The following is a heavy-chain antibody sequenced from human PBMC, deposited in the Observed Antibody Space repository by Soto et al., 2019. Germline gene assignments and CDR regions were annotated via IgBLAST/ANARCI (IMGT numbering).Heavy chain of an antibody. D-gene: IGHD3-10*01. J-gene: IGHJ6*02. Sequence: HPVGSLRLSCAASGFTFSIYEMNWVRQAPGKGLEWVSYISSSGSTIYYADSVKGRFTISRDNAKNSLYLQMNSLRAEDTAVYYCARSWNYYGSGSYLWSHYGMDVSGQGTTVTASS. CDR2: ISSSGSTI. V-gene: IGHV3-48*03. CDR3: ARSWNYYGSGSYLWSHYGMDV. CDR1: GFTFSIYE.